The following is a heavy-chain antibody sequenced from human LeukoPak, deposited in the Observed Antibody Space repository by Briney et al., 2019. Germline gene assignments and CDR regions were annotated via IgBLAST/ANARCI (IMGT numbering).Heavy chain of an antibody. J-gene: IGHJ4*02. CDR2: INPGNGNT. CDR1: GYTFTNYG. CDR3: AKETTVIVVARSFFDY. D-gene: IGHD2-15*01. V-gene: IGHV1-3*01. Sequence: ASVKVSCKASGYTFTNYGIHWLRQAPGQRPDWLGWINPGNGNTRYSQTFQGRVTFTRDTSATTAYMELSNLRSEDTAMCYCAKETTVIVVARSFFDYWGPGTLVTVSS.